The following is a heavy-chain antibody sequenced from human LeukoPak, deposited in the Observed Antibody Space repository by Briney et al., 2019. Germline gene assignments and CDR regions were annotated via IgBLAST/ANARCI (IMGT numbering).Heavy chain of an antibody. CDR3: ARADVSVGASDFDY. V-gene: IGHV1-2*02. Sequence: ASVKVSCKASGYTFTGYYMHWVRQAPGQGLEWMGWINPNSGGTNYAQKFQGRVTMTRDTSISTAYMELSRLRSDDTAVYYCARADVSVGASDFDYWGQGTLVTVSS. D-gene: IGHD1-26*01. CDR1: GYTFTGYY. J-gene: IGHJ4*02. CDR2: INPNSGGT.